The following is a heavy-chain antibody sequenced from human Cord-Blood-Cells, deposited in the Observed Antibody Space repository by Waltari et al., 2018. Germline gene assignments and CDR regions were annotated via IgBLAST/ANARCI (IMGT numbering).Heavy chain of an antibody. D-gene: IGHD2-15*01. Sequence: QVQLVQSGAEVKKPGASVKVSCKASGYTFTSYDINGVQQATGQGLEWMGWMNPNSGNTGYAQKFQGRVTMTRNTSISTAYMELSSLRSEDTAVYYCARVPRDIVVVVAATHYYYYGMDVWGQGTTVTVSS. CDR1: GYTFTSYD. CDR3: ARVPRDIVVVVAATHYYYYGMDV. J-gene: IGHJ6*02. CDR2: MNPNSGNT. V-gene: IGHV1-8*01.